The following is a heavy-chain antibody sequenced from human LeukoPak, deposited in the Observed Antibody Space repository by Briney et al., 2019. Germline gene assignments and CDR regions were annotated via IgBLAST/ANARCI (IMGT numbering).Heavy chain of an antibody. CDR3: ARDLQDIVVVPAAHFDY. Sequence: SETLSLTCTVSGYSISSGYYWGWIRQPPGKGLEWIGSIYHSGSTYYNPSLKSRVTISVDTSKNQFSLKLSSVTAADTAVYYCARDLQDIVVVPAAHFDYWGQGTLVTVSS. CDR2: IYHSGST. CDR1: GYSISSGYY. V-gene: IGHV4-38-2*02. D-gene: IGHD2-2*01. J-gene: IGHJ4*02.